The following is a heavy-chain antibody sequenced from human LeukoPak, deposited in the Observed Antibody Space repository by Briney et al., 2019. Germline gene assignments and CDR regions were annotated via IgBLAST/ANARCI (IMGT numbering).Heavy chain of an antibody. J-gene: IGHJ4*02. Sequence: SETLSLTCAVYGGSFSGYYWSWIRQPPGKGLEWIGEINHSGSTNYNPSLKSRVTISVDTSKSQFSLKLSSVTAADTAVYYCAGRGYSGYDIDYWGQGTLVTVSS. CDR3: AGRGYSGYDIDY. CDR1: GGSFSGYY. D-gene: IGHD5-12*01. V-gene: IGHV4-34*01. CDR2: INHSGST.